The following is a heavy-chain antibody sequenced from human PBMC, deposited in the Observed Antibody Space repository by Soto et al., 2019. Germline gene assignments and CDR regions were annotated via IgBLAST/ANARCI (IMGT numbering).Heavy chain of an antibody. V-gene: IGHV3-30-3*01. J-gene: IGHJ4*02. D-gene: IGHD2-8*02. CDR1: GFTFNTHW. CDR2: ISNDGGVK. Sequence: GGSLRLSCTASGFTFNTHWMHWVRQAPGKGLEWLTVISNDGGVKFYTDSVKGRFTISRDNFNNILFLQMNSLTAEDTAVYYCAREGLVGTPRYFDSWGRGILVTVSS. CDR3: AREGLVGTPRYFDS.